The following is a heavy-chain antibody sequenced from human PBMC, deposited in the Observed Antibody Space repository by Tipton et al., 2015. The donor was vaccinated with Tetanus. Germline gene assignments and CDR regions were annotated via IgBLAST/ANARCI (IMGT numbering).Heavy chain of an antibody. CDR1: GFSFSTYN. Sequence: SLRLSCAASGFSFSTYNFHWVRRAPGKGLEWVAVIWYDGTTKYYADSVNGRFTISRDNSKNTLFLQMNSLRAEDTGIYYCARETSLTTSYWGQGTLVTVSS. J-gene: IGHJ1*01. V-gene: IGHV3-33*01. CDR2: IWYDGTTK. CDR3: ARETSLTTSY. D-gene: IGHD4-17*01.